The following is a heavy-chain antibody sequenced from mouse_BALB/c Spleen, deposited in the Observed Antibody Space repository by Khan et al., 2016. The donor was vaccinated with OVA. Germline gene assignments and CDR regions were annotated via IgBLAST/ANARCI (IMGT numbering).Heavy chain of an antibody. CDR1: GFSLTSYG. V-gene: IGHV2-6*02. Sequence: VELVESGPGLVAPSQSLSITCTVSGFSLTSYGIHWVRQPPGKGLVWLVVIWSDGSTNYNSVLKSRLSISKDNSKSQVFLKMNSLHTDDTAIYYCARWFDGYSSLYAMDYWGQGTSVTVSS. D-gene: IGHD2-3*01. J-gene: IGHJ4*01. CDR3: ARWFDGYSSLYAMDY. CDR2: IWSDGST.